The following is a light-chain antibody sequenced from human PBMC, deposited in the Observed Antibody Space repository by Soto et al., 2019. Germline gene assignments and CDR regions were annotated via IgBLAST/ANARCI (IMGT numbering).Light chain of an antibody. CDR2: NVS. J-gene: IGLJ2*01. CDR1: SSDVGGYNY. CDR3: SSFTSTNTVL. Sequence: QSVLTQPASVSGSPGQSITISCTGTSSDVGGYNYVSWYQQHQGKAPKLMIYNVSTRPSGVSNRFSGSKSGNTASLTISGLHAEDEDHYYCSSFTSTNTVLFGGGTKLTVL. V-gene: IGLV2-14*01.